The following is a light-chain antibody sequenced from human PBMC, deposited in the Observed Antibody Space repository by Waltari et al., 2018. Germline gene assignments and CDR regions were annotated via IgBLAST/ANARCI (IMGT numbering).Light chain of an antibody. CDR2: KDS. J-gene: IGLJ2*01. V-gene: IGLV3-25*03. Sequence: SYELTQPPSVSVSPGQTARTTCSGDASPKQHAYWYQQKPGQAPVLVIYKDSERPSGIPERFSGSSSGTTVTLTISGVQAEDEADYYCQSADSSGTNVVFGGGTKLTVL. CDR3: QSADSSGTNVV. CDR1: ASPKQH.